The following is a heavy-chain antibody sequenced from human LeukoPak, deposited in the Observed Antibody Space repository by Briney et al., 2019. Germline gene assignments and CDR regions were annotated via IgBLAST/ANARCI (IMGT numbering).Heavy chain of an antibody. V-gene: IGHV4-59*01. CDR1: GASFSGSY. CDR3: ARWAWNWNDAYYYYGMDV. CDR2: IYYSGST. Sequence: PSETLSLTCAVYGASFSGSYWSWIRQPPGKGLEWIGYIYYSGSTNYNPSLKSRVTISVDTSKNQFSLKLSSVTAADTAVYYCARWAWNWNDAYYYYGMDVWGQGTTVTVSS. J-gene: IGHJ6*02. D-gene: IGHD1-1*01.